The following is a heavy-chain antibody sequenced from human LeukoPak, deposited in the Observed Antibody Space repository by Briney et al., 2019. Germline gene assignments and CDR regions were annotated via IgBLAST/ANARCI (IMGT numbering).Heavy chain of an antibody. CDR1: GYTFTSYD. D-gene: IGHD2-2*03. CDR3: ARDGYRLSGYFYYMDV. J-gene: IGHJ6*03. Sequence: GASVKVSCKASGYTFTSYDINWVRQATGQGLEWMGWMNPNSGNIGYAQKFQGRVTMTRNTSISTAYMELSSLRSEDTAVYYCARDGYRLSGYFYYMDVWGKGTTVTVSS. V-gene: IGHV1-8*01. CDR2: MNPNSGNI.